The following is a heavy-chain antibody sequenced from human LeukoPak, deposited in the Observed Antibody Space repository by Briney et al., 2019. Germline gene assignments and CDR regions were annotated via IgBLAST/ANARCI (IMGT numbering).Heavy chain of an antibody. V-gene: IGHV3-21*01. CDR3: ARGLDYYDSSGPYWYFDL. D-gene: IGHD3-22*01. CDR2: ISSSSSYI. Sequence: PGGSLRLPCAASGFTFSSYSMNWVRQAPGKGLEWVSSISSSSSYIYYADSVKGRFTISRDNAKNSLYLQMNSLRAADTAVYYCARGLDYYDSSGPYWYFDLWGRGTLVTVSS. CDR1: GFTFSSYS. J-gene: IGHJ2*01.